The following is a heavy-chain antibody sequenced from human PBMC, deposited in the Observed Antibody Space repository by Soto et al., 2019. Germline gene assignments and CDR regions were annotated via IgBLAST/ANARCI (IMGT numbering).Heavy chain of an antibody. V-gene: IGHV4-31*03. J-gene: IGHJ5*02. CDR3: AREPRRGYNWFDP. D-gene: IGHD3-10*01. Sequence: SETLSLTCTVSGGSISSGGYYWSWIRQHPGKGLEWIGYIYYSGSTYYNPSLKSRVTISVDTSKDQFSLKLSSVTAADTAVYYCAREPRRGYNWFDPWGQGTLVTVSS. CDR2: IYYSGST. CDR1: GGSISSGGYY.